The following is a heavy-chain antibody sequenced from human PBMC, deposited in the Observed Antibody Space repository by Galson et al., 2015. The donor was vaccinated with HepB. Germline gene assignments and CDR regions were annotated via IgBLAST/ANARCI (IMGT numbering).Heavy chain of an antibody. D-gene: IGHD5-18*01. Sequence: SLRLSCAASGFTASNNYMSWVRQAPGKGLEWVSGIHRGGSTYYADSVKGRFTISRDNSKNTLYLQMNSLETEDTDVYYCARDFRYSHGYHHYYYYGMDVWGQGTTVTVSS. CDR1: GFTASNNY. V-gene: IGHV3-66*02. CDR2: IHRGGST. J-gene: IGHJ6*02. CDR3: ARDFRYSHGYHHYYYYGMDV.